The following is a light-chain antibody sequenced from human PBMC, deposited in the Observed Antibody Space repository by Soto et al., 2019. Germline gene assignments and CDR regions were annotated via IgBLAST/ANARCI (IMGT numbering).Light chain of an antibody. J-gene: IGKJ4*01. Sequence: EIVMTQSPATLSVSPGERATLSCRASQSVSSNIAWYQQKPGQAPRLLIYGASTRATGISARFSGSGSGTEFTLTISSLQSEDFAVYYCQQYNNWPLTFGGGTKVEIK. CDR1: QSVSSN. CDR3: QQYNNWPLT. V-gene: IGKV3-15*01. CDR2: GAS.